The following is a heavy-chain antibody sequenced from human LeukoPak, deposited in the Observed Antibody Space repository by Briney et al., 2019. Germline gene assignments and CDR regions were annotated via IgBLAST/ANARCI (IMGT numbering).Heavy chain of an antibody. CDR1: GGSLSSRSHY. Sequence: SETLSLTCTVSGGSLSSRSHYWGWIRQPPGQGLEWIGSLSNSGNTSYNPSLKSRVTISVDTSKNEFSLKLSSVTAADTAVYYCVRWTAGTTEDSWGQGTLVTVSS. D-gene: IGHD1-1*01. CDR3: VRWTAGTTEDS. J-gene: IGHJ4*02. V-gene: IGHV4-39*01. CDR2: LSNSGNT.